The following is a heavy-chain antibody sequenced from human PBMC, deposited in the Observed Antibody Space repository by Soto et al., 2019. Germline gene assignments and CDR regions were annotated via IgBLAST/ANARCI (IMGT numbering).Heavy chain of an antibody. CDR1: GFTFTSSA. CDR3: AAVAYYDSRDGDHPAEAWYFDL. V-gene: IGHV1-58*01. D-gene: IGHD3-22*01. J-gene: IGHJ2*01. Sequence: QMQLVQSGPEVKKPGTSVKVSCKASGFTFTSSAVQWVRQARGQRLEWIGWIVVGSGNTNYAQKFQERVTITRDMSTSTAYMELSSLRSEDTAVYYCAAVAYYDSRDGDHPAEAWYFDLWGRGTLVTVSS. CDR2: IVVGSGNT.